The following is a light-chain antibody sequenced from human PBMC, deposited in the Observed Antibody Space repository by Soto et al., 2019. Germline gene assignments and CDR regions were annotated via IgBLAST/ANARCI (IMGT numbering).Light chain of an antibody. J-gene: IGLJ1*01. CDR1: SSDVGSYTL. Sequence: QSVLTQPASVSGSPGQSITISCTGSSSDVGSYTLVSWYQQHPGKVPKLMIYEVSERPSGVSVRFSGSRSGNTASLTISGLQAEDEADYFCWSYAGSFTYVFGTGTKLTVL. V-gene: IGLV2-23*02. CDR3: WSYAGSFTYV. CDR2: EVS.